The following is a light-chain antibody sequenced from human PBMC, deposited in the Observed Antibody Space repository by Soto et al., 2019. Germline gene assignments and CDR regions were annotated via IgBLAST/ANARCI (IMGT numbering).Light chain of an antibody. CDR3: SSYTTSSTYV. J-gene: IGLJ1*01. CDR2: NVC. Sequence: QSVLTQPASVSGSPGQSITISCTGTSSDVGGYNSVSWYQHHPGKAPKLMIYNVCNRPSGVSSRFSGSKSGNTASLTISGLQAEDEADYYCSSYTTSSTYVFATGTKVTVL. CDR1: SSDVGGYNS. V-gene: IGLV2-14*03.